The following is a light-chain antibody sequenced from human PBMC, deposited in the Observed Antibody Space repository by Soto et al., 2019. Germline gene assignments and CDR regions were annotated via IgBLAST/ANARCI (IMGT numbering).Light chain of an antibody. CDR1: SSDVGGYNY. Sequence: LTQPASFSGSPGHSITISCPGPSSDVGGYNYVSWYQQHPGKAPKLMIYEVSNRPSGVSNRFSGSKSGNTASLTISGLQAEDEADYYCSSYTSSTSDVFGTGTKGTVL. CDR2: EVS. J-gene: IGLJ1*01. CDR3: SSYTSSTSDV. V-gene: IGLV2-14*01.